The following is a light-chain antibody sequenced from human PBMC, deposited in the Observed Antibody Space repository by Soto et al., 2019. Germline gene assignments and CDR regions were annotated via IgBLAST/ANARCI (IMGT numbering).Light chain of an antibody. V-gene: IGLV2-8*01. CDR1: SSDVGGYNY. J-gene: IGLJ1*01. CDR3: ISYAGSSSYV. CDR2: EVT. Sequence: QSALTQPPSASGSPGQSVTISCTGTSSDVGGYNYVSWYQQHPGKAPKLLIYEVTKRPSGVPERFSGSKSGNTASLTVSGLQIEDEADYYCISYAGSSSYVFGTGTKLTVL.